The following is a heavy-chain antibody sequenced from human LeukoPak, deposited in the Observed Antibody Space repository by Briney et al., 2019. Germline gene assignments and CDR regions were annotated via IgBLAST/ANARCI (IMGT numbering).Heavy chain of an antibody. D-gene: IGHD1-26*01. CDR2: ISGDGKTT. V-gene: IGHV3-43*02. CDR3: AKGVRSGTYYNCFDS. CDR1: GFNVDDYA. J-gene: IGHJ5*01. Sequence: GGSLRLSCVASGFNVDDYALHWVRQAPGKGLEWISLISGDGKTTHYANSVKGRFTISRDNSENSLYLRMSSLRSEDTALYYCAKGVRSGTYYNCFDSWGQGALVTVSS.